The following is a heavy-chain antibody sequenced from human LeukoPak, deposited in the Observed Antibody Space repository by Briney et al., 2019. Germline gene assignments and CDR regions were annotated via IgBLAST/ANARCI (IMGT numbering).Heavy chain of an antibody. D-gene: IGHD6-13*01. CDR3: ARSGGKAAAGTMTYYYYYIDV. CDR1: GFTFSSYS. J-gene: IGHJ6*03. CDR2: ISSSSSTI. V-gene: IGHV3-48*04. Sequence: GGSLRLSCAASGFTFSSYSMNWVRQAPGKGLEWVSYISSSSSTIYYADSVKGRFTTSRDNEKNSLYLQMNRLRAEDTAVYYSARSGGKAAAGTMTYYYYYIDVWGKGTTVTVSS.